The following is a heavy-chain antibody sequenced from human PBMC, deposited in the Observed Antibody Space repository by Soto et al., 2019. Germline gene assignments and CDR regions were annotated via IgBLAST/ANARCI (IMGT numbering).Heavy chain of an antibody. CDR2: ISSSSSYI. CDR1: GFTFSSYS. Sequence: PGGSLRLSCAASGFTFSSYSMNWVRQAPGKGLEWVSSISSSSSYIYYADSVKGRFTISRDNAKNSLYLQMNSLRAEDTAVYYCARRLVGATTHYYYGMAVWGQGTTVTVSS. V-gene: IGHV3-21*01. J-gene: IGHJ6*02. CDR3: ARRLVGATTHYYYGMAV. D-gene: IGHD1-26*01.